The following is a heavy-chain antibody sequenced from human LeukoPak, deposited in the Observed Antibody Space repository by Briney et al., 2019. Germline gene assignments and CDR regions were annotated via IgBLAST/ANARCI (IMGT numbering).Heavy chain of an antibody. CDR2: ISGSGGNT. V-gene: IGHV3-23*01. Sequence: GGSLRLSCAASGFTFSSYGMSWVRQAPGKGLEWVSAISGSGGNTYFADSVKGRFTISRDNSKNTLYLQMNSLRAEDTAVYYCAKGPWLAYHYYFDYWGQGTLVTVSS. CDR1: GFTFSSYG. D-gene: IGHD6-19*01. J-gene: IGHJ4*02. CDR3: AKGPWLAYHYYFDY.